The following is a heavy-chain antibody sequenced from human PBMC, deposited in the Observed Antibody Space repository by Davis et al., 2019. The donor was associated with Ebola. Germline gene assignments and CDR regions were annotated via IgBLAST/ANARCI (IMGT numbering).Heavy chain of an antibody. CDR3: AHRRDGSGSYGVGVDV. CDR2: IYWDDDK. V-gene: IGHV2-5*02. Sequence: SGPTLVTPTQSLTLTCTFSGFSLSTSAVGVGWILQPPGKDLEWHALIYWDDDKRYSPSLKSRLTITKDTSKNQVVLTMTNMDPVDTVTYYGAHRRDGSGSYGVGVDVWGKGTTVTVSS. J-gene: IGHJ6*04. CDR1: GFSLSTSAVG. D-gene: IGHD3-10*01.